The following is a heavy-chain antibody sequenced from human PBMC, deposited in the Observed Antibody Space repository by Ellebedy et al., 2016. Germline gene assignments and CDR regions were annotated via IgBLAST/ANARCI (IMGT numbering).Heavy chain of an antibody. V-gene: IGHV4-39*07. CDR1: GGSISSSSYY. CDR2: IYYSGST. J-gene: IGHJ3*02. CDR3: ARVVSGAFDI. D-gene: IGHD2-15*01. Sequence: SDTLSLTCTVSGGSISSSSYYWGWIRQPPGKGLEWIGSIYYSGSTYYNPSLKSRVTISVDTSKNQFSLKLSSVTAADTAVYYCARVVSGAFDIWGQGTMVTVSS.